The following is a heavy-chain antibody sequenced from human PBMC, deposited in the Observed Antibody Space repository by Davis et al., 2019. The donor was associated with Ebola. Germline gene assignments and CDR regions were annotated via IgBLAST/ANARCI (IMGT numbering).Heavy chain of an antibody. CDR1: GGSFSGYY. V-gene: IGHV4-34*01. CDR3: ARTGREYCSSTSCYGLYYYYYMDV. Sequence: PSETLSLTCAVYGGSFSGYYWSWIRQPPGKGLEWIGEINHSGSTNYNPSLKSRVTISVDTSKNQFSLKLSSVTAADTAVYYCARTGREYCSSTSCYGLYYYYYMDVWGKGTTVTVSS. D-gene: IGHD2-2*01. CDR2: INHSGST. J-gene: IGHJ6*03.